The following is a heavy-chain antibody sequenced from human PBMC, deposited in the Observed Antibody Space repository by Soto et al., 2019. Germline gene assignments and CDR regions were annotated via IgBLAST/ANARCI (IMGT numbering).Heavy chain of an antibody. CDR2: IYYSGST. V-gene: IGHV4-39*01. Sequence: QLQLQESGPGLVKPSETLSLTCTVSGGSITSRNYYWGWIRQPPGNGLEWIGNIYYSGSTSYNPSLQIRVTISADTYKNHLSLRLSSVTAGYTAVDCCARQNPHSGYGYSLGGYYVDFWGLGTVVTVSS. CDR3: ARQNPHSGYGYSLGGYYVDF. J-gene: IGHJ4*02. D-gene: IGHD1-26*01. CDR1: GGSITSRNYY.